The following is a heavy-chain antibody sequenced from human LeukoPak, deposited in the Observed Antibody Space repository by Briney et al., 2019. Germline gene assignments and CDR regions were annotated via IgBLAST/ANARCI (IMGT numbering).Heavy chain of an antibody. CDR2: MRSSGTTI. CDR1: GFTFSSYE. Sequence: GGSLRLSCAASGFTFSSYEMNWVRQAPGKGLEWVSYMRSSGTTIYYADSVKGRYTIPRDNAKNSLYLQMNSLRAEDTAVYYCAREDSSGWLRYWGQGTLVTVSS. J-gene: IGHJ4*02. V-gene: IGHV3-48*03. D-gene: IGHD6-19*01. CDR3: AREDSSGWLRY.